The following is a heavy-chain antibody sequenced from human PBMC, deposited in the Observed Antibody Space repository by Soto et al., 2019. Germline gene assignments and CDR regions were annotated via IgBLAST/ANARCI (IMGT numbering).Heavy chain of an antibody. J-gene: IGHJ4*02. V-gene: IGHV4-38-2*02. CDR2: IYHSGST. Sequence: SETLSLTCAVSGYSISSGYYWGWIRQPPGKGLEWIGSIYHSGSTYYNPSLKSRVTISVDTSKNQFSLKLSSVTAADTAVYYCSGDFGYYYDSSGYYDYWGQGTLVTVSS. CDR1: GYSISSGYY. CDR3: SGDFGYYYDSSGYYDY. D-gene: IGHD3-22*01.